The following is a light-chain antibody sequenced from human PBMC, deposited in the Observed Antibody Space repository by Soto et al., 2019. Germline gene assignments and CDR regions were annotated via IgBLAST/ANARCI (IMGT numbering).Light chain of an antibody. CDR2: EVF. CDR1: SSEVGSYNR. J-gene: IGLJ1*01. Sequence: QSALTQPPSVSGSPGQSVTISCTGTSSEVGSYNRVSWYRQPPGTAPKLMIYEVFNRPSGVPDRFSGSKSGNTASLTISGLQAEDEADYYCNSYTSSNTYVFGTGTKVTVL. V-gene: IGLV2-18*02. CDR3: NSYTSSNTYV.